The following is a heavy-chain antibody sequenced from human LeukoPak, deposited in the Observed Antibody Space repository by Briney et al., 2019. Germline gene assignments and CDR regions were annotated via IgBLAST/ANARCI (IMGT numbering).Heavy chain of an antibody. CDR1: GFTFGPYT. CDR3: ARDGSYYGQYYFDY. J-gene: IGHJ4*02. D-gene: IGHD1-26*01. V-gene: IGHV3-21*06. Sequence: GGSLRLSCAASGFTFGPYTMNWVRQAPGKGLEWVASITSTSRYIYYADSLKGRFSVSRDNAKNSLYLQMNSLRVEDTAVYYCARDGSYYGQYYFDYWGQGTLSPSPQ. CDR2: ITSTSRYI.